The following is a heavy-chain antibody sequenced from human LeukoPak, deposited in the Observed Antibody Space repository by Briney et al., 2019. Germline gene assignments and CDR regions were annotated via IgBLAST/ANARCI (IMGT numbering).Heavy chain of an antibody. V-gene: IGHV1-46*01. D-gene: IGHD5-24*01. CDR3: ARDNASANYRTPCN. J-gene: IGHJ4*02. CDR1: GYIFTNYY. CDR2: INPSGGIT. Sequence: ASVKVSCKASGYIFTNYYMHWVRQAPGQGLEWIGTINPSGGITTSAQKFQGRVTMTRDTSTSTVYMELSSLRSEDTAVYYCARDNASANYRTPCNWGQGTLVTASS.